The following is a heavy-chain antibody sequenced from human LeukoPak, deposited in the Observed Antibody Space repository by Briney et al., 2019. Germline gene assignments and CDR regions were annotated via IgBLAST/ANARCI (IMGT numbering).Heavy chain of an antibody. CDR1: GGSISSSSYY. CDR2: IYYSGST. V-gene: IGHV4-39*02. D-gene: IGHD2-21*02. Sequence: SETLSLTCTVSGGSISSSSYYWGWIRQPPGKGLEWIGSIYYSGSTYYNPSLKSRVSISVDTSKNQFSLKLSSVTAADTAVYYCAREIAYCGGDCYSRFDYWGQGTLVTISS. CDR3: AREIAYCGGDCYSRFDY. J-gene: IGHJ4*02.